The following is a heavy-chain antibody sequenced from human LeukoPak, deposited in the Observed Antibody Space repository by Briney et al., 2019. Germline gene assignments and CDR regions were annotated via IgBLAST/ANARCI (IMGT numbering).Heavy chain of an antibody. CDR2: INHSGST. J-gene: IGHJ4*02. V-gene: IGHV4-34*01. D-gene: IGHD6-13*01. Sequence: SETLSLTCAVYGGSFSGYYWSWIRQPPGKGLEWIGEINHSGSTNYNPSLKSRVTISVDTSKNQFSLKLSSVTAADTAVYYCAREAYSSSQPGYWGQGTLVTVSS. CDR1: GGSFSGYY. CDR3: AREAYSSSQPGY.